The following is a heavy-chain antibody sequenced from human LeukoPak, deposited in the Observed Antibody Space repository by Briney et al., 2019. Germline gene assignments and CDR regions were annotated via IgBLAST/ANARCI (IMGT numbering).Heavy chain of an antibody. V-gene: IGHV3-23*01. J-gene: IGHJ4*02. Sequence: PGGSLRLSCAASGFTFSSYSMNWVRQAPGKGLEWVSAISGSGGSTYYADSVKGRFTISRDNSKNTLYLQMNSLRAEDTAVYYCAKEHSSGWYSDYWGQGTLVTVSS. CDR2: ISGSGGST. CDR1: GFTFSSYS. CDR3: AKEHSSGWYSDY. D-gene: IGHD6-19*01.